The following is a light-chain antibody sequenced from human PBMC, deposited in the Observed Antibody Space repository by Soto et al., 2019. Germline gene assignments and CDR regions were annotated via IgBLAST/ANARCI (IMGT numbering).Light chain of an antibody. Sequence: ALTQPRSVSGSPGQSVAISCTGTSSDVGTYKYVSWYQQHPGKAPKLIIYDVTERPSGVPDRFSASKSGNTASLTISGLQTEDEADYYCCSYAGTYTPVVFGGGTKLTVL. V-gene: IGLV2-11*01. CDR1: SSDVGTYKY. CDR3: CSYAGTYTPVV. CDR2: DVT. J-gene: IGLJ2*01.